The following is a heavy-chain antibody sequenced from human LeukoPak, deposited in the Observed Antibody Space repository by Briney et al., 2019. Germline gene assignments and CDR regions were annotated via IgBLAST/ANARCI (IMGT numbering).Heavy chain of an antibody. Sequence: SETLSLTCAVYGGSFSGYYWSWIRQPPGKGLEWIGYIYYSGSTNYNPSLKSRVTISVDTSKNQFSLKLSSVTAADTAVYYCASSTWNRFDYWGQGTLVTVSS. V-gene: IGHV4-59*01. CDR2: IYYSGST. D-gene: IGHD1-1*01. CDR1: GGSFSGYY. J-gene: IGHJ4*02. CDR3: ASSTWNRFDY.